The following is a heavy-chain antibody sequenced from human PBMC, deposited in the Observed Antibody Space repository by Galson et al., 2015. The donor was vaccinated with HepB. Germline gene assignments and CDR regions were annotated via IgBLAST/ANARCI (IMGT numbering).Heavy chain of an antibody. CDR3: ARSAAANYYFDY. D-gene: IGHD2-2*01. J-gene: IGHJ4*02. V-gene: IGHV1-2*02. Sequence: SVKVSCKASGYTFTGYYMHWVRQAPGQGLEWMGWINPNSGGTNYAQKFQGRVTMTRDTSISTAYMELSRLRSDDTAVYYCARSAAANYYFDYWGQGTLVTVSS. CDR2: INPNSGGT. CDR1: GYTFTGYY.